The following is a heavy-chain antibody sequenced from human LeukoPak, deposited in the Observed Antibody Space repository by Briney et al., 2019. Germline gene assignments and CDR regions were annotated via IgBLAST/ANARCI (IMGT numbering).Heavy chain of an antibody. CDR2: ISSSSSTI. CDR1: GFTFSSYS. V-gene: IGHV3-48*01. CDR3: ARGDCSGGSCYLYYFDY. J-gene: IGHJ4*02. D-gene: IGHD2-15*01. Sequence: GGSLRLSCAASGFTFSSYSMNWVRQAPGKGLEWVSYISSSSSTIYYADSVKGRFTISRDNAKNSLYLQMNSLRAEDTAVYYCARGDCSGGSCYLYYFDYWGQGTLVTVSS.